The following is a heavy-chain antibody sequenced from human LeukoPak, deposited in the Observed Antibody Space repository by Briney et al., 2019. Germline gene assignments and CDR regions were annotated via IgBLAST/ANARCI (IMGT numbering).Heavy chain of an antibody. CDR3: AWHYFDY. CDR1: GFTFSSYS. V-gene: IGHV3-21*04. CDR2: ISSSSSYI. Sequence: GGSLRLSCAASGFTFSSYSMNWVRQAPGKGLEWVSSISSSSSYIYYADSVKGRFTISRDDSKNMVYLQMNSLKTEDTAVYYCAWHYFDYWGRGTLVTVSS. J-gene: IGHJ4*02.